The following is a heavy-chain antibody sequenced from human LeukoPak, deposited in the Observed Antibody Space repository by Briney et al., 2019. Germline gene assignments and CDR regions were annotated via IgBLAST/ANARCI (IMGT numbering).Heavy chain of an antibody. D-gene: IGHD2-15*01. V-gene: IGHV1-18*01. J-gene: IGHJ3*02. CDR3: ARDGRCSGGSCYSEAFDI. CDR1: GYTFTSYG. Sequence: ASVKVSCKASGYTFTSYGISWVRQAPGQRLEWMGWISTYNGNTNYAQKLQGRVTMTTHTSTTTAYMELRSLRSDDTAVYYCARDGRCSGGSCYSEAFDIWGQGTMVTVSS. CDR2: ISTYNGNT.